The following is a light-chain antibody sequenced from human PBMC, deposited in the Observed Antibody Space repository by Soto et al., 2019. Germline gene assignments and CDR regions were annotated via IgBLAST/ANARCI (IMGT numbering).Light chain of an antibody. V-gene: IGLV2-14*01. Sequence: QSALSQPASVSGSPGQSITISCTGTSSDVGRFEYVSWYQHQPGKAPKLIIYDVTKRPSGVSNRFSASKSGNTASLTISGIQAEDEGDYYCGSITRSTTSVFGTGTKLTVL. CDR1: SSDVGRFEY. CDR2: DVT. J-gene: IGLJ1*01. CDR3: GSITRSTTSV.